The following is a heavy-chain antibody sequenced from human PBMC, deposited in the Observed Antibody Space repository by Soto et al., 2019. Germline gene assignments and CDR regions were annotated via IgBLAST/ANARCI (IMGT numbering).Heavy chain of an antibody. J-gene: IGHJ1*01. CDR2: IWYDGSNK. V-gene: IGHV3-33*01. Sequence: GGSLRLSCAASGFTFSSYGMHWVRQAPGKGLEWVAVIWYDGSNKYYADSVKGRFTISRDNSKNTLYLQMNSLRAEDTAVYYWARDASDYLEYFQHWGQGTLVTVSS. CDR3: ARDASDYLEYFQH. D-gene: IGHD4-17*01. CDR1: GFTFSSYG.